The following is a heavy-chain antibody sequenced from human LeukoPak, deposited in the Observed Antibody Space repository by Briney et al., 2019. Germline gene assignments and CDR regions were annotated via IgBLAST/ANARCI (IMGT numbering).Heavy chain of an antibody. CDR1: GFTFSSYA. Sequence: GGSLRLSCSASGFTFSSYAMHWVRQAPGKGLEYVSAISSNGGSTYYADSVKGRFTISRDNSKNTLYLQMSSLRAEDTAVYYCVKEGDYWLSHNHFDYWGQGTLVTVSS. V-gene: IGHV3-64D*06. CDR2: ISSNGGST. J-gene: IGHJ4*02. D-gene: IGHD3-9*01. CDR3: VKEGDYWLSHNHFDY.